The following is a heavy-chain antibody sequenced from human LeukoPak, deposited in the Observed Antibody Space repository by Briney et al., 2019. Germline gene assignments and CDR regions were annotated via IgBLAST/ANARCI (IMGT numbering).Heavy chain of an antibody. J-gene: IGHJ6*02. CDR2: IYTSGST. Sequence: SSETLSLTCAVYGGSFSGYYWSWIRQPAGKGLEWIGRIYTSGSTNYNPSLKSRVTMSVDTSKNQFSLKLSSVTAADTAVYYCARDRSSGWPYYYYYGMDVWGQGTTVTVSS. CDR3: ARDRSSGWPYYYYYGMDV. D-gene: IGHD6-19*01. CDR1: GGSFSGYY. V-gene: IGHV4-4*07.